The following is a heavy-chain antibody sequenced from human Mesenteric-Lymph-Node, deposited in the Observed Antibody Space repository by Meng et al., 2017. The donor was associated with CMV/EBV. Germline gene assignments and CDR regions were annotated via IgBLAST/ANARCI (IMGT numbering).Heavy chain of an antibody. CDR2: IWYDGSNK. CDR1: GFTFSSYG. D-gene: IGHD2-2*01. V-gene: IGHV3-33*06. CDR3: AKDLGYCSSTSCPTYGYFDY. J-gene: IGHJ4*02. Sequence: GESLKISCAASGFTFSSYGMHWVRQAPGKGLEWVAVIWYDGSNKYYADSVKGRFTISRDNSKNTLYLQMNSLRAEDTAVYYCAKDLGYCSSTSCPTYGYFDYWGQGSLVTVSS.